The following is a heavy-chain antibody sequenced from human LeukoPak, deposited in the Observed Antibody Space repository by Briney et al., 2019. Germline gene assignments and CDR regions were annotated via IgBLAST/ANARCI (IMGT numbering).Heavy chain of an antibody. CDR3: AKDARDGYNHPSYYFDS. V-gene: IGHV3-30*18. CDR1: GFTFSSYG. Sequence: GGSLRLSCAASGFTFSSYGMHWVRQAPGKGLKWVAVTSYDGSNKYYADSVKGRFTISRDDSKNTLYLQMNSLRAEDTAVYYCAKDARDGYNHPSYYFDSWGQGTLVTVSS. J-gene: IGHJ4*02. D-gene: IGHD5-24*01. CDR2: TSYDGSNK.